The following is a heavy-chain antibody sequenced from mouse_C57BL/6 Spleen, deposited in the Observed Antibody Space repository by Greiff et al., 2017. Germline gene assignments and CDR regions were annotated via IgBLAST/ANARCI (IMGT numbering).Heavy chain of an antibody. V-gene: IGHV5-17*01. CDR3: ASHYYGSGYAMDY. D-gene: IGHD1-1*01. J-gene: IGHJ4*01. CDR1: GFTFSDYG. CDR2: ISSGSSTI. Sequence: EVMLVESGGGLVKPGGSLKLSCAASGFTFSDYGMHWVRQAPEKGLEWVAYISSGSSTIYYADTVKGRFTISRDNAKNTLFLQLTSLRSEDTAMYSCASHYYGSGYAMDYWGQGTSVTVSS.